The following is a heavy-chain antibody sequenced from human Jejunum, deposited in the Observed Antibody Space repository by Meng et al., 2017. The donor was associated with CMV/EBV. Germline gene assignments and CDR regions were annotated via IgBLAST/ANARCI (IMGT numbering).Heavy chain of an antibody. Sequence: GSISSASHYWGWVRQPPGKGLEWIGTMYYNGYTYYSPSLKSRVTLSVDTSKNQFSLKVGSVSAADTAVYYCARLQSGYATFSFDSWGQGTLVTVSS. D-gene: IGHD3-3*01. CDR1: GSISSASHY. J-gene: IGHJ4*02. CDR3: ARLQSGYATFSFDS. V-gene: IGHV4-39*07. CDR2: MYYNGYT.